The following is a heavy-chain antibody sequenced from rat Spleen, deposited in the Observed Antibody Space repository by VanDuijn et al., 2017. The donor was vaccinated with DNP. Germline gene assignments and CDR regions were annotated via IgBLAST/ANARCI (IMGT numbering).Heavy chain of an antibody. CDR1: GYSITSNY. J-gene: IGHJ4*01. CDR2: INYSGST. Sequence: EVQLQESGPGLVKPSQSLSLTCSVTGYSITSNYWGWIRKFPGNKMEWIGYINYSGSTGYNPSLKSRISITRDTSKNQFFLQLNSVTTEETATYYCARWPGYNPPYAMDAWGQGTSVTVSS. D-gene: IGHD1-4*01. V-gene: IGHV3-1*01. CDR3: ARWPGYNPPYAMDA.